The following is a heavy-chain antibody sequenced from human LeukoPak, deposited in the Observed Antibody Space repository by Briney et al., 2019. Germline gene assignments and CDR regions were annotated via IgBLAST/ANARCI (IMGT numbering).Heavy chain of an antibody. CDR1: GYSISSGYY. Sequence: SETLSLTCTVSGYSISSGYYWGWIRQPPGKGLEWTGSIYHSGSTYYNPSLKSRVTISVDTSKNQFSLKLSSVTAADTAVYYCARDGHQLPSWGQGTLVTVSS. J-gene: IGHJ4*02. CDR2: IYHSGST. D-gene: IGHD2-2*01. CDR3: ARDGHQLPS. V-gene: IGHV4-38-2*02.